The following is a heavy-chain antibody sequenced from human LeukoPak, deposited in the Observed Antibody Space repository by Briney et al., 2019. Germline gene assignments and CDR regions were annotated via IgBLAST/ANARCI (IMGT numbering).Heavy chain of an antibody. V-gene: IGHV3-23*01. Sequence: GGSLRLSCAASGFTFSSYAMNWVRQAPGKGLEWVSALSGSGSSTYYADSVKGRFTISRDNSKDTLYLQMNSLRAEDTAVYYCAKYGEVPAANWGQGTLVTVSS. CDR1: GFTFSSYA. D-gene: IGHD2-2*01. CDR2: LSGSGSST. J-gene: IGHJ4*02. CDR3: AKYGEVPAAN.